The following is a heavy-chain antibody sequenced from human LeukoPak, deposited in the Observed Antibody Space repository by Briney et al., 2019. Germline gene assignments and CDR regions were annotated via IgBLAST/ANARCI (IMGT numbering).Heavy chain of an antibody. CDR3: ANPRSSSSYGMDV. J-gene: IGHJ6*02. CDR2: INWNGGST. V-gene: IGHV3-20*04. CDR1: GFTFDDYG. D-gene: IGHD6-6*01. Sequence: GGSLRLSCAASGFTFDDYGMSWVRQAPGKGLEWVSGINWNGGSTGYADSVKGRFTISRDNAKNSLYLQMNSLRAEDTAVYYCANPRSSSSYGMDVWGQGTTVTVSS.